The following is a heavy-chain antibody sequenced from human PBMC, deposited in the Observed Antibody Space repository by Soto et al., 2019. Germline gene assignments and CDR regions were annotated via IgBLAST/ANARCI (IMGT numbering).Heavy chain of an antibody. CDR2: INAGNGNT. V-gene: IGHV1-3*01. D-gene: IGHD3-10*01. CDR3: VLGSGSLYNILDY. J-gene: IGHJ4*02. Sequence: GASVKVSCKASGYTFTSYAMHWVRQAPGQRLEWMGWINAGNGNTKYSQKFRGRVTITRDTSASTAYMELSSLRSEDTAVYYCVLGSGSLYNILDYWGQGTLVTVSS. CDR1: GYTFTSYA.